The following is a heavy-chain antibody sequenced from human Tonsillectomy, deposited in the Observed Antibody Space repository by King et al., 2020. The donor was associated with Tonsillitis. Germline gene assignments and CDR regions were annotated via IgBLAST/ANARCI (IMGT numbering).Heavy chain of an antibody. CDR2: ISWNSGTL. J-gene: IGHJ6*03. CDR1: GFSFDDYA. V-gene: IGHV3-9*01. D-gene: IGHD3-10*01. Sequence: VQLVESGGALVQPGRSLRLSCVASGFSFDDYAMHWVRQPPGKGLEWVSGISWNSGTLGYVDSVKGRFTNSRDNAKNSLYLQMNDLRAEDTALYYCAKASGAYYYYYYIDVWGKGTTVTVSS. CDR3: AKASGAYYYYYYIDV.